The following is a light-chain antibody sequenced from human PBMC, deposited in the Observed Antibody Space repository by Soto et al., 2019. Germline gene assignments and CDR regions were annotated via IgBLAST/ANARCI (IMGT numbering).Light chain of an antibody. CDR2: WAS. V-gene: IGKV4-1*01. J-gene: IGKJ2*01. CDR1: QSVLLRYDNKNY. CDR3: KQYYSPPET. Sequence: DIVMTQSPDSVAVSLGERATINCKSSQSVLLRYDNKNYLAWYQHKSGQPPKLLIYWASTRESAVPDRFSGSGSGTDLPLPMRSLQAEDVAVNYGKQYYSPPETFGQGTKLEIK.